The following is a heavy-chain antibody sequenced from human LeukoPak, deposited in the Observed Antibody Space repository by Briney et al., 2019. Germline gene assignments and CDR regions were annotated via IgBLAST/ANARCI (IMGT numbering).Heavy chain of an antibody. J-gene: IGHJ4*02. Sequence: PGGSLRLSCSTSGFTFSTYAMHWVRQAPGKGLEYVSGIIANGAGTRYSDSVKGRFTISRDNSKNTLYVQMTSLRPEDTAVYYCVKDLMQIGQQTYWMETFDSWGQGTRVTVSS. CDR1: GFTFSTYA. D-gene: IGHD2-21*01. CDR3: VKDLMQIGQQTYWMETFDS. CDR2: IIANGAGT. V-gene: IGHV3-64*05.